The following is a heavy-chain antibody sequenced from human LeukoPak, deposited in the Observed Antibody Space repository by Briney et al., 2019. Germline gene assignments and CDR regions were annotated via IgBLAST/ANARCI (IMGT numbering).Heavy chain of an antibody. J-gene: IGHJ4*02. V-gene: IGHV4-59*08. Sequence: SETLSLTCTVSGGSISSYYWSWIRLPPGKGLEWIGYIYYSGRTKYNRSLKSRVTISVDTSKNQFSLKLSSVTAADTAVHYCARHTLDTGYYFDYWGQGTLVAVSS. CDR2: IYYSGRT. D-gene: IGHD5-18*01. CDR3: ARHTLDTGYYFDY. CDR1: GGSISSYY.